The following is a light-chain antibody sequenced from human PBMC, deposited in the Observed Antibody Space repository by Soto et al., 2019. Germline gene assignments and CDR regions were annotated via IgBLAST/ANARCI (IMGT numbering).Light chain of an antibody. V-gene: IGKV3-15*01. J-gene: IGKJ2*01. Sequence: EIVLTQSPATLSVSPGERVTLSCMARETLISFLAWYQQKPGQAPRLLIYGASPRATGVPARFSGSGSATDFTLTISSLQSEDFAVYYCQSYNDWPFAFGQGTTLEI. CDR2: GAS. CDR3: QSYNDWPFA. CDR1: ETLISF.